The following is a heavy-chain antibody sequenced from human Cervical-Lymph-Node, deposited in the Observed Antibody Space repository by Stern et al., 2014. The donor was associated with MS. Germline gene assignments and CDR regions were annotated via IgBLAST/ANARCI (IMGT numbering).Heavy chain of an antibody. D-gene: IGHD4-17*01. CDR1: GFTVSNYY. CDR2: IYTSGKT. Sequence: EVQLVESGGGLVQPGGSLRLSCAASGFTVSNYYMSWVRQAPGKGLEWVSVIYTSGKTDYADSVKGRFAISRDKSKNTLYLQMNSLRAEDTAVYYCARDRMTTVTTYYFDSWGQGTRVTVSS. V-gene: IGHV3-66*02. CDR3: ARDRMTTVTTYYFDS. J-gene: IGHJ4*02.